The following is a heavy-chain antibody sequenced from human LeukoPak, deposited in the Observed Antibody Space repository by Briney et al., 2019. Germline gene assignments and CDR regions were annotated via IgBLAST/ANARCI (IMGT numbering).Heavy chain of an antibody. J-gene: IGHJ4*02. CDR3: ARDATHSGSYSYYFDY. CDR1: GFTFSNYA. V-gene: IGHV3-53*01. Sequence: GGSLRLSCAASGFTFSNYAMSWVRQAPGKGLEWVSVIYSGGSTYYADSVKGRFTISRDNSKNTLYLQMNSLRAEDTAVYYCARDATHSGSYSYYFDYWGQGTLVTVSS. CDR2: IYSGGST. D-gene: IGHD1-26*01.